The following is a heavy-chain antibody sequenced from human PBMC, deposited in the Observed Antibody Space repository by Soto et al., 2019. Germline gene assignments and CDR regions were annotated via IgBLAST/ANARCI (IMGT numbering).Heavy chain of an antibody. CDR3: AGGDYYHSSGYYFYYYTMDV. CDR1: GGSISGGAYY. D-gene: IGHD3-22*01. J-gene: IGHJ6*02. V-gene: IGHV4-30-4*01. Sequence: SETLSLTCTVSGGSISGGAYYWSWIRQHPGKGLEWIGYIFYSGSTFYNPSLKSRVTISVETSKIQFSLKLSSVTAADTAVYYCAGGDYYHSSGYYFYYYTMDVWAQGTTVTVSS. CDR2: IFYSGST.